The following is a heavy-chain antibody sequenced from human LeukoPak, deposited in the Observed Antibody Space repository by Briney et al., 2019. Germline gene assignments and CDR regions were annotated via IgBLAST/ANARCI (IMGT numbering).Heavy chain of an antibody. Sequence: PGGSLTLSCAASGFTFSSYRMNWVRQAPGKGLEWVSYISSSSSYRYYADSVKGRFTISRDNAKNSLYLQMNSLRAEDTAVYYCARDRAMEVGAYYFDYWGQGTLVTVSS. CDR1: GFTFSSYR. CDR3: ARDRAMEVGAYYFDY. CDR2: ISSSSSYR. D-gene: IGHD1-26*01. V-gene: IGHV3-21*01. J-gene: IGHJ4*02.